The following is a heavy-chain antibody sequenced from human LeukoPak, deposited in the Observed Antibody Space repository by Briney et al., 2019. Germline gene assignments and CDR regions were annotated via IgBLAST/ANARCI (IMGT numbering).Heavy chain of an antibody. CDR3: AKSRSEVVVAAANY. Sequence: GGSLRLSCAASGFTFSSYALNWVRQAPGKGLEWVSAITGSGGTTYYADSVRGRFTISRDNSKNTLYLQMNSLRAEDTAIYYCAKSRSEVVVAAANYWGQGTLITVSS. D-gene: IGHD2-15*01. V-gene: IGHV3-23*01. J-gene: IGHJ4*02. CDR1: GFTFSSYA. CDR2: ITGSGGTT.